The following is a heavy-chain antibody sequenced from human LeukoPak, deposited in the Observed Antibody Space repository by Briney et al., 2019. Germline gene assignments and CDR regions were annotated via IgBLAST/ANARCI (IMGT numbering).Heavy chain of an antibody. CDR2: ISSSGSTI. Sequence: GRCLRLSRAASGFTFSSYEMNGVRQAPGKGLEWVSYISSSGSTIYYADSVKGRFTISRDNAKNSLYLQMNSLRAEDTAVYYCARETTYYYGSRTYNWFDPWGQGTLVTVSS. D-gene: IGHD3-10*01. J-gene: IGHJ5*02. CDR1: GFTFSSYE. V-gene: IGHV3-48*03. CDR3: ARETTYYYGSRTYNWFDP.